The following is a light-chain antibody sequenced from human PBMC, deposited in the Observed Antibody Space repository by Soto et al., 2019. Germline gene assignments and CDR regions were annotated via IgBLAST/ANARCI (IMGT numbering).Light chain of an antibody. CDR2: EVT. CDR3: QSYDSSLSGSHV. J-gene: IGLJ1*01. Sequence: QSALAQPPSASGSPGQSVTISCTGTSSDVGDNYVSWYQQHLGKAPKLIIYEVTLRPSGVPDRFSGSKSGNTASLTVSGLQADDEADYYCQSYDSSLSGSHVFGTGTKLTVL. V-gene: IGLV2-8*01. CDR1: SSDVGDNY.